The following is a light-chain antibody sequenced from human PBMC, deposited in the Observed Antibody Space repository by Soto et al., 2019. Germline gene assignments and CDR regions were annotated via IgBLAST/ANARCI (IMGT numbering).Light chain of an antibody. J-gene: IGLJ3*02. CDR1: RGHSSYI. V-gene: IGLV4-60*02. Sequence: QSVLTQSSSASASLGSSVKLTCTLSRGHSSYIIAWHQQQPGKAPRYLMKLEGSGSYNKGSGVPDRFSGSSSGADRYLTISNLQFEDEADYYCETWDSNSWVFGGGTQLTVL. CDR3: ETWDSNSWV. CDR2: LEGSGSY.